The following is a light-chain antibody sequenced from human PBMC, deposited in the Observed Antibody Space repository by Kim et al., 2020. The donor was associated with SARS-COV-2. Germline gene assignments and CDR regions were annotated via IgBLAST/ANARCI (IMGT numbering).Light chain of an antibody. V-gene: IGKV4-1*01. CDR1: QSVFYNSNNKNY. CDR3: HQYYSIPLT. CDR2: WAS. Sequence: ATINCKSSQSVFYNSNNKNYLAWYQQKPGQPPKLLIYWASTRESGVPDRFSGSGSGTDFTLTISSLQAEDVAVYYCHQYYSIPLTFGGGTKVDIK. J-gene: IGKJ4*01.